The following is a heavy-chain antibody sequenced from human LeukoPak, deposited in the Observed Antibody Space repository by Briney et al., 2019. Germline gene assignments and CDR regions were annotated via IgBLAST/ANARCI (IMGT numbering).Heavy chain of an antibody. CDR1: GFTFGDYA. Sequence: GGSLRLSCTASGFTFGDYAMSWSRQAPGKGLEWVGFIRSKAYGGTTEYAASVKGRFTISRDDSKSIAYLQMNSLKTEDTAVYYCTRPLYGEDYAYYWGQGTLVTVSS. J-gene: IGHJ4*02. D-gene: IGHD4-17*01. CDR3: TRPLYGEDYAYY. CDR2: IRSKAYGGTT. V-gene: IGHV3-49*03.